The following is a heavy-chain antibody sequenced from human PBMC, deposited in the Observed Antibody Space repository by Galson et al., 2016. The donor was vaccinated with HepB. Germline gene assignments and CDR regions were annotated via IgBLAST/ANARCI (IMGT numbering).Heavy chain of an antibody. V-gene: IGHV3-23*01. D-gene: IGHD2-2*01. CDR3: AKDSIIQLPIQSHYYYYYGMDV. CDR2: ISSSGANT. Sequence: SLRLSCAASGFTFSNYAMSWVRQAPGKGLEWVSSISSSGANTKYADSVKGRFTISRDNSRSTLYLQMHSLRAEDTAVYYCAKDSIIQLPIQSHYYYYYGMDVWGQGTTVTVSS. CDR1: GFTFSNYA. J-gene: IGHJ6*02.